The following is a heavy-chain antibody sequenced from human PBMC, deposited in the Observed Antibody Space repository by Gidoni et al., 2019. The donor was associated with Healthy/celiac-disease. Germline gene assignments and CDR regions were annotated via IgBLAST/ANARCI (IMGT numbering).Heavy chain of an antibody. J-gene: IGHJ3*02. Sequence: LQLQESGPGLVKPSETLSLTCTVSGGSISSSSYYWGWIRQPPGKGLEWIGRIYYSGSTYYNPSLKSRVTISVDTSKNQFSLKLSSVTAADTAVYYCARQGYGDYVGAFDIWGQGTMVTVSS. CDR1: GGSISSSSYY. CDR3: ARQGYGDYVGAFDI. V-gene: IGHV4-39*01. D-gene: IGHD4-17*01. CDR2: IYYSGST.